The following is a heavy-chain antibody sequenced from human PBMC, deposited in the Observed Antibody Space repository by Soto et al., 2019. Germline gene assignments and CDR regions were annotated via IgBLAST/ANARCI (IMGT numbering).Heavy chain of an antibody. D-gene: IGHD6-13*01. V-gene: IGHV1-8*01. J-gene: IGHJ6*02. CDR1: GYTFTSYD. CDR2: MNPNNGNT. Sequence: GASVKVSCKASGYTFTSYDINWVRQATGQGLEWMGWMNPNNGNTSYAQKFQGRVTMTTDTSISTAYMELRSLRSDDTVVYYFAIDGRYSSSWYEDYHYGMAVWGQGTTVTVSS. CDR3: AIDGRYSSSWYEDYHYGMAV.